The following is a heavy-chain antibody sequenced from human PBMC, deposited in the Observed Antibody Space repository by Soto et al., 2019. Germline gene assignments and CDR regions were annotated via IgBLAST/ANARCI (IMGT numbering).Heavy chain of an antibody. CDR1: GGSISSYY. V-gene: IGHV4-59*01. CDR2: IYYSGST. Sequence: SETLSLTCTVSGGSISSYYGSWIRQPPGKGLEWIGYIYYSGSTNYNPSLKSRVTISVDTSKNQFSLKLSSVTAADTAVYYCARVPPQQLARDYYYYYMDVWGKGTTVTVSS. J-gene: IGHJ6*03. CDR3: ARVPPQQLARDYYYYYMDV. D-gene: IGHD6-13*01.